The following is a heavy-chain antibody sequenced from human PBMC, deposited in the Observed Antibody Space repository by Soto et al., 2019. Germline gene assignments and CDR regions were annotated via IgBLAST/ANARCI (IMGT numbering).Heavy chain of an antibody. CDR3: AKGSIEYSASVDH. D-gene: IGHD5-12*01. CDR2: ISARGGSS. J-gene: IGHJ4*02. Sequence: EVQLLESGGGLVQPGGSLRLACAASGFSFSSYAMVWVRQAPGKGLEWVSVISARGGSSYFADSVKGRFTISRDNSKNVLSLEMNSLRAEDTAKYFCAKGSIEYSASVDHWDQGTLVLVSS. CDR1: GFSFSSYA. V-gene: IGHV3-23*01.